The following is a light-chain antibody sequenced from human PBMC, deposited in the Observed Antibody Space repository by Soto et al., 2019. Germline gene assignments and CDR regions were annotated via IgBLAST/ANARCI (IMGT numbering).Light chain of an antibody. J-gene: IGKJ1*01. CDR1: PSVSSSS. Sequence: EIVLTQSPCTLSLSPGERATLSCRASPSVSSSSLAWYQQRPGQAPMLLIYNTSSRPTGVPDRFSGSGSETDFTLIISSLEPEDFALYYCQQYGSSRPTFGQGTKVEIK. V-gene: IGKV3-20*01. CDR2: NTS. CDR3: QQYGSSRPT.